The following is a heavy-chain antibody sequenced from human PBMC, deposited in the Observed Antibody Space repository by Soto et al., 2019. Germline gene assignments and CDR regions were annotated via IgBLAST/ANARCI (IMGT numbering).Heavy chain of an antibody. V-gene: IGHV1-2*04. D-gene: IGHD2-15*01. CDR3: ARVSHDCSGGSCYFDYFDY. CDR1: GYTFTGYY. CDR2: INPNSGGT. J-gene: IGHJ4*02. Sequence: GASVKVSCKASGYTFTGYYMHWVRQAPGQGLEWMGWINPNSGGTNYAQKFQGWVTMTRDTSISTAYMELSRLRSDDTAVYYCARVSHDCSGGSCYFDYFDYWGQGTLVTVS.